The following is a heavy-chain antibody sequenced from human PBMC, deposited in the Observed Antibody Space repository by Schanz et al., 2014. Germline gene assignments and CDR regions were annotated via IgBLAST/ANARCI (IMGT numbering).Heavy chain of an antibody. CDR1: GLIFSNYV. D-gene: IGHD3-9*01. CDR2: IGTSGGT. V-gene: IGHV3-23*01. Sequence: EVQLLESGGGLVQPGGSLKLSCAASGLIFSNYVMSWVRQAPGKGLEWVSTIGTSGGTNYAESVKGRFTISRDNSRSTMYLQMNSLRAEDTAVYYCAKAADWPVTRFDPWGQGTLVTVSS. J-gene: IGHJ5*02. CDR3: AKAADWPVTRFDP.